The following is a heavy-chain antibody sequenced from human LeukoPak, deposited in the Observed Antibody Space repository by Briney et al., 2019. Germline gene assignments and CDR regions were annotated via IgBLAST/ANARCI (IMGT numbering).Heavy chain of an antibody. D-gene: IGHD2-8*01. V-gene: IGHV3-48*03. CDR2: ISSSGSTI. J-gene: IGHJ3*01. Sequence: GGSLRLSCAASGFTFSSYEMNWVRQAPGKGLEWVSYISSSGSTIYYADSVKGRFTISRDNSKNTLFLQMNSLRAEDTAVYYCAKYRRGYCSNGICYEGRDTFDGWGQGTMVTVSS. CDR1: GFTFSSYE. CDR3: AKYRRGYCSNGICYEGRDTFDG.